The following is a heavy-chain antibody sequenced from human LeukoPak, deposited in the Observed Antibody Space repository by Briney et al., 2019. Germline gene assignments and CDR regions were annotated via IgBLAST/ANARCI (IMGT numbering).Heavy chain of an antibody. CDR2: IWYDGSNK. Sequence: GGSLRLSCAASGFTFSSYGMHWVRQAPGKGLEWVAVIWYDGSNKYYADSVKGRFTISRDNSKNTLYLQMNSLRVEDTAEYYCAKAHGGSYHSGIDWGQGTLVIVSS. V-gene: IGHV3-33*06. D-gene: IGHD1-26*01. CDR3: AKAHGGSYHSGID. CDR1: GFTFSSYG. J-gene: IGHJ4*02.